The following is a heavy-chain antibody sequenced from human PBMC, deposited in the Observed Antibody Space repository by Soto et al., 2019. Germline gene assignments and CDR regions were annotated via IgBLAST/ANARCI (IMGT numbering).Heavy chain of an antibody. J-gene: IGHJ6*02. V-gene: IGHV4-34*01. CDR2: INHSGST. D-gene: IGHD1-26*01. CDR1: GGSFSGYY. Sequence: PSETLSLTCAVYGGSFSGYYWSWIRQPPGKGLEWIGEINHSGSTNYNPSLKSRVTISVDTSKNQFSLKLSSVTAADTAVYYCARGRVVGATNYYGMDVWGQGTTVTVS. CDR3: ARGRVVGATNYYGMDV.